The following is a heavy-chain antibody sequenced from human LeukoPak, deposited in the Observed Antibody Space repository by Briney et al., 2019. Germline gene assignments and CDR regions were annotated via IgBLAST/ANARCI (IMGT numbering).Heavy chain of an antibody. CDR3: ARDLYYYDSSGYSDY. CDR2: ISAYNGNT. J-gene: IGHJ4*02. Sequence: ASVKVSCKASGYTFTSYGISWVRQAPGQGLEWMGWISAYNGNTNYAQKLQGRVTMTTDTSTSTVYMELSSLRSEDTAVYYCARDLYYYDSSGYSDYWGQGTLVTVSS. CDR1: GYTFTSYG. V-gene: IGHV1-18*01. D-gene: IGHD3-22*01.